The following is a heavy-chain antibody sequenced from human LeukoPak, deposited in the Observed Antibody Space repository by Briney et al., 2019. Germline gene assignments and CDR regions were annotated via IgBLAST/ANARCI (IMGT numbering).Heavy chain of an antibody. CDR3: ARWDRGDGDYV. CDR1: GFTFSSYA. Sequence: GGSLRLSCAASGFTFSSYAMSWVRQAPGKGLEWVSAISGSGGSTYYADSVKGRFTISRDNSKNTLYLEMHSLSAEDTAVYYCARWDRGDGDYVWGQGTLVTVSS. CDR2: ISGSGGST. V-gene: IGHV3-23*01. D-gene: IGHD4-17*01. J-gene: IGHJ4*02.